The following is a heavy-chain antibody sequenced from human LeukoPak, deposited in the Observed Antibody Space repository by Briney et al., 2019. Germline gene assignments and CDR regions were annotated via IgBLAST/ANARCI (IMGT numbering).Heavy chain of an antibody. Sequence: GGSLRLSCAASGFTVSSNYMSWVRQAPGKGLEWVSVIYSGGSTYYADSVKGRFTISRDNSKNTLYLQMNSLRAEDTAVYYCARQVVTPYWYFDLWGRGTLVTVSS. CDR2: IYSGGST. CDR1: GFTVSSNY. J-gene: IGHJ2*01. V-gene: IGHV3-53*01. CDR3: ARQVVTPYWYFDL. D-gene: IGHD4-23*01.